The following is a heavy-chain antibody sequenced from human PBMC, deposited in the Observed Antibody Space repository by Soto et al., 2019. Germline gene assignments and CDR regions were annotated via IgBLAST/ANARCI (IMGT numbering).Heavy chain of an antibody. CDR1: GYTFTSYG. CDR2: ISAYNGNT. Sequence: GASVKVSCKASGYTFTSYGISCVRQAPGQGLEWMGWISAYNGNTNYAQKLQGRVTMTTDTSTSTAYMELRSLRSDDTAVYYCARGDCSGGSCYGGLDPWGQGTLVTVSS. D-gene: IGHD2-15*01. J-gene: IGHJ5*02. V-gene: IGHV1-18*01. CDR3: ARGDCSGGSCYGGLDP.